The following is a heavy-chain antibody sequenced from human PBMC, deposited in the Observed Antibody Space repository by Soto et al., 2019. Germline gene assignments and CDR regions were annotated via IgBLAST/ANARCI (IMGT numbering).Heavy chain of an antibody. CDR2: NSYSGST. D-gene: IGHD6-19*01. CDR3: ARRGSRLSVAVAAFDY. J-gene: IGHJ4*02. CDR1: SGSISTSGYY. Sequence: SETLYLTCSVSSGSISTSGYYWGWIRQPPWTGLEWIGGNSYSGSTYYNPSLNSRLTISVDTSKNHFSLKLTSVTAADTAVYFCARRGSRLSVAVAAFDYWSQVTLVTVSS. V-gene: IGHV4-39*02.